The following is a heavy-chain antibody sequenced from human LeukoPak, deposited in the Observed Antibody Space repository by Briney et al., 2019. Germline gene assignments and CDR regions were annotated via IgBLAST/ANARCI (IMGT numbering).Heavy chain of an antibody. CDR3: ARKADGWFAP. CDR1: GGSISSGGYY. V-gene: IGHV4-31*03. D-gene: IGHD5-24*01. CDR2: IYYSGST. Sequence: PSQTLSLTCTVSGGSISSGGYYWSWIRQHPGKGLEWIGYIYYSGSTNYNPSLKSRVTISVDTSKNQFSLKLSSVTAADTAVYYCARKADGWFAPWAQGTLVTVSS. J-gene: IGHJ5*02.